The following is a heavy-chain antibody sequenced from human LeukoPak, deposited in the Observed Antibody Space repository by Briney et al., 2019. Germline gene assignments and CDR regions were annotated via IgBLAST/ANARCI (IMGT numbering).Heavy chain of an antibody. D-gene: IGHD1-1*01. J-gene: IGHJ6*03. V-gene: IGHV3-7*01. CDR3: AGKDDGVHHYYYYMDV. CDR2: IKQDGSEK. Sequence: PGGSLRLSCAASGFTFSSYWMSWVRQAPGKGLEWVANIKQDGSEKYYVDSVKGRFTISRDNAKNSLYLQMNSLRAEDRAVYYCAGKDDGVHHYYYYMDVWGKGTTVTVSS. CDR1: GFTFSSYW.